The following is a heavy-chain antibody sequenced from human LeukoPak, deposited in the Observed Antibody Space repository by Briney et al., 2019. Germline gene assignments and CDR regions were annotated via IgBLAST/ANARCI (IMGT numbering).Heavy chain of an antibody. CDR1: GGSISSGSYY. Sequence: SGTLSLTCTVSGGSISSGSYYWSWIRQPAGKGLEWIGHIYASGGTKYNPSLESRVTISIDTSKNQLSLRLSSVTAAHTAVYYCTREKSYGYIRADSWGQGTLVGVSS. V-gene: IGHV4-61*09. CDR2: IYASGGT. CDR3: TREKSYGYIRADS. D-gene: IGHD3-16*01. J-gene: IGHJ4*02.